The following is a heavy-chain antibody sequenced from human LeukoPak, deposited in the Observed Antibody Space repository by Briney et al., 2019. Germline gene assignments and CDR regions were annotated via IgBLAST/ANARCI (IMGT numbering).Heavy chain of an antibody. CDR3: AREWLSSGDSHYSH. CDR2: INSGNGNT. CDR1: GYTFTGYY. J-gene: IGHJ4*02. D-gene: IGHD2-15*01. V-gene: IGHV1-3*01. Sequence: ASVKVSCKASGYTFTGYYIHWVRQAPGQRLEWMGWINSGNGNTKYSQEFQGRFAITRDTSAGTAYMDLSSLRPDDTAVYFCAREWLSSGDSHYSHWGQGTLVTVSS.